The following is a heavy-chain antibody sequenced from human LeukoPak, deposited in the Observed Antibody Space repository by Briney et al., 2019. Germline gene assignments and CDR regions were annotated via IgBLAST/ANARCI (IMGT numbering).Heavy chain of an antibody. CDR1: GYTFTGYY. D-gene: IGHD3-22*01. CDR2: INPNSGGT. Sequence: GASVKVSCKASGYTFTGYYMHWVRQAPGQGLEWMGRINPNSGGTNYAQKFQGRVTMTRDTSISTAYMELSRLRSDDTAVYYCARAMIVVVDAFDTWGQGTMVTVSS. V-gene: IGHV1-2*06. CDR3: ARAMIVVVDAFDT. J-gene: IGHJ3*02.